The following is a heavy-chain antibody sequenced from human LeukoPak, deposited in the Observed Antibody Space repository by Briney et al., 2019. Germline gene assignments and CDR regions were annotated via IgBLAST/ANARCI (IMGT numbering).Heavy chain of an antibody. Sequence: PSETLSLTCAVYGGSFSGYYWSWIRQPPGKGLEWIGEINHSGSTNYNPSLKSRVTISVDTSKNQFSLKLSSVTAADTAVYYCARGLIVGATWFRFDPWGQGTLVTVSS. D-gene: IGHD1-26*01. V-gene: IGHV4-34*01. CDR1: GGSFSGYY. CDR2: INHSGST. CDR3: ARGLIVGATWFRFDP. J-gene: IGHJ5*02.